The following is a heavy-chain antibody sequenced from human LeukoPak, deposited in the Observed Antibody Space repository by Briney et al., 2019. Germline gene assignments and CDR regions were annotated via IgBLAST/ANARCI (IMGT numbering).Heavy chain of an antibody. Sequence: SETLSLTCTVSGGSMSSYYWSWARQPPGKGLEWIGNIHHSGSTNYHSSLKSRVTMSIDTSKNLFSLNLSSVTAADTAVYYCAGWVWTVPRVEYFENWGQGTLVTVSS. V-gene: IGHV4-59*01. CDR2: IHHSGST. CDR1: GGSMSSYY. D-gene: IGHD3/OR15-3a*01. J-gene: IGHJ1*01. CDR3: AGWVWTVPRVEYFEN.